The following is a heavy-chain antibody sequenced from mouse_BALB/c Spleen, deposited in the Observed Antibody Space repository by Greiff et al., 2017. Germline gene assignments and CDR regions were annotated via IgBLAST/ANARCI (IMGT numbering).Heavy chain of an antibody. CDR2: ISSGGST. J-gene: IGHJ3*01. V-gene: IGHV5-6-5*01. CDR1: GFTFSSYA. Sequence: EVKLVESGGGLVKPGGSLKLSCAASGFTFSSYAMSWVRQTPEKRLEWVASISSGGSTYYPDSVKGRFTISRDNARNILYLHMSSLRSEDTAMYYCARGALPGAYWGQGTLVTVSA. D-gene: IGHD5-5*01. CDR3: ARGALPGAY.